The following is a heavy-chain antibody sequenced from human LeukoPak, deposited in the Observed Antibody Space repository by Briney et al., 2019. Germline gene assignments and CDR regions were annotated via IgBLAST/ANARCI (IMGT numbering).Heavy chain of an antibody. J-gene: IGHJ4*02. V-gene: IGHV4-59*08. Sequence: PSETLSLTCTVSGGSISSYYWSWIRQPPGKGLEWIGYIYCSGSTNYNPSLKSRVTISVDTSKNQFSLKLSSVTAADTAVYYCARRATNYYGSGSSFDYWGQGTLVTVSS. CDR2: IYCSGST. CDR3: ARRATNYYGSGSSFDY. D-gene: IGHD3-10*01. CDR1: GGSISSYY.